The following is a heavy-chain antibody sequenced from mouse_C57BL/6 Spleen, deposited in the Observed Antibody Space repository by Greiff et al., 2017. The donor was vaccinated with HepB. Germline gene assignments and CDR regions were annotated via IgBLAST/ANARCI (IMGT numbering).Heavy chain of an antibody. CDR2: ISDGGSYT. CDR3: ARDLLRIEGYAMDY. Sequence: DVMLVESGGGLVKPGGSLKLSCAASGFTFSSYAMSWVRQTPEKRLEWVATISDGGSYTYYPDNVKGRFTISRDNAKNNLYLQMSHLKSEDTAMYYCARDLLRIEGYAMDYWGQGTSVTVSS. V-gene: IGHV5-4*01. CDR1: GFTFSSYA. J-gene: IGHJ4*01. D-gene: IGHD1-1*01.